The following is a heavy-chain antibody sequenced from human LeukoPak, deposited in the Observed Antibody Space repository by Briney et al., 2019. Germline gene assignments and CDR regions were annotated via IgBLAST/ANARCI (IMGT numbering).Heavy chain of an antibody. J-gene: IGHJ6*03. Sequence: GASVKVSCKASGYTFTSYGISWVRQAPGQGLEWMGWISAYNGNTNYAQKLQGRVTMTTDTSTSTAYMELRSLRSEDTAVYYCAREALPPDFWSGYYTSKSFYYYYMDVWGKGTTVTVSS. D-gene: IGHD3-3*01. V-gene: IGHV1-18*01. CDR3: AREALPPDFWSGYYTSKSFYYYYMDV. CDR2: ISAYNGNT. CDR1: GYTFTSYG.